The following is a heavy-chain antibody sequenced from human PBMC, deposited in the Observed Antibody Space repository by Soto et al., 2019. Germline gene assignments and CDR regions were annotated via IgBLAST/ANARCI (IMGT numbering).Heavy chain of an antibody. J-gene: IGHJ5*02. CDR3: ARDPAP. Sequence: QVQLQESGPGLVKPSETLSLTCTVSGGSITRGGYDWSWIRQHPGNGLEWIGYIYNSGTTYYNPSLQSRVTISVDTSKNQFSLKLTSVTAADTAVYYCARDPAPWGQGTLVTVSS. CDR2: IYNSGTT. V-gene: IGHV4-31*03. CDR1: GGSITRGGYD.